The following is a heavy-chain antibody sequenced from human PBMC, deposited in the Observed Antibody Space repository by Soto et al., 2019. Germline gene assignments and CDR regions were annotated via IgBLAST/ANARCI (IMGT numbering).Heavy chain of an antibody. J-gene: IGHJ6*02. CDR3: AAGLYSSSSPYYYGMDV. CDR1: GFTFTSSA. CDR2: IVVGSGNT. Sequence: ASVKVSCKASGFTFTSSAVQWVRQARGQRLEWIGWIVVGSGNTNYAQKFQERVTITRDMSTSTAYMELSSLRSEDTAVCYCAAGLYSSSSPYYYGMDVWGQGTTVTVSS. V-gene: IGHV1-58*01. D-gene: IGHD6-6*01.